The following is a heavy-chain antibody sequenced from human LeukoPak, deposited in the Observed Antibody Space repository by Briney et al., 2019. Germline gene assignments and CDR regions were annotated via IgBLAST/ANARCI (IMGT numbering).Heavy chain of an antibody. Sequence: ASVKVSCKVSGYTLTELSMHWVRQAPGKGLEWMGGFDPEDGETIYAQKFQGRVTMTEDTSTDTAYMELSSLRSEDTAVYYCATVLGGRAAGTFWFDPWGQGTLVTVSS. V-gene: IGHV1-24*01. CDR1: GYTLTELS. D-gene: IGHD6-13*01. CDR3: ATVLGGRAAGTFWFDP. J-gene: IGHJ5*02. CDR2: FDPEDGET.